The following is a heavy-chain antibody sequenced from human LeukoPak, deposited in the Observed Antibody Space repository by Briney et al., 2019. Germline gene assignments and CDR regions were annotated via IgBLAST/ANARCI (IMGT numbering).Heavy chain of an antibody. D-gene: IGHD6-13*01. J-gene: IGHJ3*02. V-gene: IGHV4-59*01. CDR3: ARDVGSSETDI. Sequence: SETLSLTCTVSGGSLSSYYWSWIRQPPEKGLEWIGYIYYSGSTNYNPSLKSRVTISVDTSKNQFSLKLSSVTAADTAVYYCARDVGSSETDIWGQGTMVTVSS. CDR2: IYYSGST. CDR1: GGSLSSYY.